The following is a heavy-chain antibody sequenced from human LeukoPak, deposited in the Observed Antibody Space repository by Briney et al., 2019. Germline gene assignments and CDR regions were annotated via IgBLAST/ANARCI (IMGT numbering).Heavy chain of an antibody. CDR3: AKDGWSGYYSVVFDY. D-gene: IGHD3-3*01. CDR2: ISGSGGST. Sequence: TGGSLRLSCAASGFTFSSYAMSWVRQAPGKGLEWVSAISGSGGSTYYADSVKGRFTISRDNSKNTLYLQMNSLRAEDTAVYYCAKDGWSGYYSVVFDYWGQGTLVTVSS. CDR1: GFTFSSYA. V-gene: IGHV3-23*01. J-gene: IGHJ4*02.